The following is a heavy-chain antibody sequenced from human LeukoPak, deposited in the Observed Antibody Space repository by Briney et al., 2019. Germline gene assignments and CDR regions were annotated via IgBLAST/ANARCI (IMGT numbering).Heavy chain of an antibody. CDR1: GFTFSSYA. Sequence: GGSLRLSCAASGFTFSSYAMSWVRQAPGKGLEWVSAISGSGGNTYYADSVKGRFTISRDNSKNTLYLQMNSLRAEDTAVYYCTKHPLGGPFDFDYWGQGTLVTVSS. V-gene: IGHV3-23*01. CDR2: ISGSGGNT. CDR3: TKHPLGGPFDFDY. D-gene: IGHD2-15*01. J-gene: IGHJ4*02.